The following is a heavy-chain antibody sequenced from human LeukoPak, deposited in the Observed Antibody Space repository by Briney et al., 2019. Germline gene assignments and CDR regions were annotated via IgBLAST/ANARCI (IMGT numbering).Heavy chain of an antibody. V-gene: IGHV4-4*07. CDR1: GGSISSYY. CDR3: ARDDSGYSYGTFDY. D-gene: IGHD5-18*01. CDR2: IYTSGST. J-gene: IGHJ4*02. Sequence: PLETLSLTCTVSGGSISSYYWSWIRQPAGKGLEWIGRIYTSGSTNYNPSLKSRVTMSVDTSKNQFSLKLSSVTAADTAVYYCARDDSGYSYGTFDYWGQGTLVTVSS.